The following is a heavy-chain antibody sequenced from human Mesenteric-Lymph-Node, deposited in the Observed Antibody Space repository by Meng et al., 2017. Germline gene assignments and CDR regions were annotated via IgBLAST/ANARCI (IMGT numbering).Heavy chain of an antibody. Sequence: QVQLVESGGGLVQSGRTLRPSCAASGFTSRNCGMHCVRQAPGRGVGWLAFIYQDGSYENYADSVKGRFTISRDNSKNTLYLQMNSLRPEDTAIYYCAKDLHYTPSSYWGQGTLVTVSS. J-gene: IGHJ4*02. V-gene: IGHV3-30*18. CDR1: GFTSRNCG. D-gene: IGHD3-10*01. CDR3: AKDLHYTPSSY. CDR2: IYQDGSYE.